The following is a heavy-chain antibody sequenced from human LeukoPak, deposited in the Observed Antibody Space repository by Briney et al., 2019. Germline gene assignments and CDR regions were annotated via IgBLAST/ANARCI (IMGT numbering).Heavy chain of an antibody. CDR3: ASSTTAADWFFHL. J-gene: IGHJ2*01. V-gene: IGHV4-38-2*01. Sequence: SETLSLTCAVSGYSISSGYYWGWIRQPPGKGLEWIRSIYHSGSTYYNPSLKSRVTISVDTSKNQFSLKLSSVTAADTAVYYCASSTTAADWFFHLWGRGTLVTVSS. CDR2: IYHSGST. D-gene: IGHD6-25*01. CDR1: GYSISSGYY.